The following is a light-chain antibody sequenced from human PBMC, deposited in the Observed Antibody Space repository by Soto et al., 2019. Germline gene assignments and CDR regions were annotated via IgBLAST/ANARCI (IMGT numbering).Light chain of an antibody. Sequence: IVMTHSPATLSVSPWGRATLSASSSQSISDTLAWYQQKPGQAPRLLIYGASRRATDIPDRFSGSGSGTDFTLTITRLEPEDFAMYYCQQYEISPPITFGQGTRLEIK. V-gene: IGKV3-20*01. CDR1: QSISDT. CDR3: QQYEISPPIT. CDR2: GAS. J-gene: IGKJ5*01.